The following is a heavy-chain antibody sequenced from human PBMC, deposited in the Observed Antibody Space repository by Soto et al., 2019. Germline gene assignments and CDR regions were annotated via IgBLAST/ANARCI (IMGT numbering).Heavy chain of an antibody. CDR1: GLTFINAL. J-gene: IGHJ5*02. CDR2: IKSKANGGTT. V-gene: IGHV3-15*07. D-gene: IGHD1-1*01. CDR3: TDSVQASGWFDP. Sequence: EVHLVESGGGLVKPGGSLTLSCATSGLTFINALMNWVRQTPGRGLEWVGRIKSKANGGTTDYAAPVKGRFTISRDDSQDTLYLQMDSLKIEDTGVYYCTDSVQASGWFDPWGQGTLVTVSS.